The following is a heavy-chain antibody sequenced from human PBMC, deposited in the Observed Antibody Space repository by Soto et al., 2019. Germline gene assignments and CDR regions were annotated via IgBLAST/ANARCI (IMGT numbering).Heavy chain of an antibody. CDR1: GCSITGTYYY. V-gene: IGHV4-39*01. D-gene: IGHD3-10*01. Sequence: QLQLQESGPGLVKPSETLSLTCTVSGCSITGTYYYWGWIRQSPGKGLEYIGSIHYNGRTYYNPSPQGRVTVSVDTSKCQFSRRLVSVTAADTAVYFCARHGSGTYYQIDYWGQGTLVTVSS. J-gene: IGHJ4*02. CDR2: IHYNGRT. CDR3: ARHGSGTYYQIDY.